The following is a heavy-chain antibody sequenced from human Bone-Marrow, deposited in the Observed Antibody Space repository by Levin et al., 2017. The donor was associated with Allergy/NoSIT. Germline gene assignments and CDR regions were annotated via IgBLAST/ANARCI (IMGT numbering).Heavy chain of an antibody. Sequence: KWSGPTLVKPTQTLTLTCTFSGFSLNTRGVGVGWIRQPPGKALEWLAVIFWDDDKYYSPSLKSRLTITKDTSKNQVVLRMTNMDPVDTGTYYCIHEQQYTSDWPLDYWGQGTLVSVSS. CDR1: GFSLNTRGVG. D-gene: IGHD6-19*01. CDR3: IHEQQYTSDWPLDY. J-gene: IGHJ4*02. V-gene: IGHV2-5*02. CDR2: IFWDDDK.